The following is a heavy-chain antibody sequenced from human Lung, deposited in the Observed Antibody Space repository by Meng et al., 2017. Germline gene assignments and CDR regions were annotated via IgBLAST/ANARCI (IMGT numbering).Heavy chain of an antibody. J-gene: IGHJ5*02. CDR2: IKRKVDSGTS. V-gene: IGHV3-15*01. D-gene: IGHD3-16*02. CDR3: TTDLPFTERGVITT. CDR1: GGTCSIFW. Sequence: VGLVESGGGMVEPGWSLRLSCEVSGGTCSIFWITWVRQAPGKGLEWVGRIKRKVDSGTSDFAAPVKGRFTISRDDAQNTLYLQMDILKTEYTAVYYYTTDLPFTERGVITTWGQGTLVTVSS.